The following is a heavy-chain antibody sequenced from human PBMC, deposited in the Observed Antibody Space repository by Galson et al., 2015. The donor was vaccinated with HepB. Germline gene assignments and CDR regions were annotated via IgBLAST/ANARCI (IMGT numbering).Heavy chain of an antibody. D-gene: IGHD3-22*01. CDR3: ARAKHYYDRRADY. V-gene: IGHV1-2*02. J-gene: IGHJ4*02. Sequence: SVKVSCKASGYTFTGYYMHWVRQAPGQGLEWMGWINPNSGGTNYAQKFQGRVTMTRDTSISTAYMELSRLRSDDTAVYYCARAKHYYDRRADYWGQGTLVTVSS. CDR2: INPNSGGT. CDR1: GYTFTGYY.